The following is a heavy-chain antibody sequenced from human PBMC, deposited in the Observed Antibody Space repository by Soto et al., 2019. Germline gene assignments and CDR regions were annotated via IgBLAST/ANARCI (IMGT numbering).Heavy chain of an antibody. J-gene: IGHJ4*02. CDR2: IIPIFGTA. Sequence: QVQLVHSGAEVKKPGSSVKVSCKASGGTFISYAISWVRQAPGQGREWMGGIIPIFGTANYAQKFKGRVTITADEYTSTDYRELSSLRSDDTAVYYCARDGVSSGYYWGQGTLVTVSS. V-gene: IGHV1-69*01. CDR3: ARDGVSSGYY. CDR1: GGTFISYA. D-gene: IGHD6-19*01.